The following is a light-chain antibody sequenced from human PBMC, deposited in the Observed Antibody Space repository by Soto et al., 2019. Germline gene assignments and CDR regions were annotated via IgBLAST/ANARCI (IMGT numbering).Light chain of an antibody. J-gene: IGKJ5*01. CDR3: QRGDT. CDR2: DAS. Sequence: EIVLTQSPATLSLSPGERATLSCRASQSVSSNLAWYQQKPGQAPRLLIYDASNRATGIPARFSGSGFGTDFTLTILRLEPEDFAVYYCQRGDTFGQWTRLEIK. CDR1: QSVSSN. V-gene: IGKV3-11*01.